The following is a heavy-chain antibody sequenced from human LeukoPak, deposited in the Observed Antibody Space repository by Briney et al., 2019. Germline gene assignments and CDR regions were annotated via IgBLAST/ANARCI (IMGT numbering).Heavy chain of an antibody. V-gene: IGHV3-21*01. Sequence: PGGSLRLSCAASGFTLSDYGMNWVRQAPGKGLEWVSSISSSSSYIYYADSVKGRFTISRDNAKNSLYLQMNTLRAEDTAVYYCARDRTTVTTFDYWGQGTLVTVSS. CDR3: ARDRTTVTTFDY. CDR2: ISSSSSYI. J-gene: IGHJ4*02. CDR1: GFTLSDYG. D-gene: IGHD4-17*01.